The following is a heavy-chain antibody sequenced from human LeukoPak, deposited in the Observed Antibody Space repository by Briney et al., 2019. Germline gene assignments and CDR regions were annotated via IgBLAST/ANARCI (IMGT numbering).Heavy chain of an antibody. Sequence: SETLSLTCTVSGGSISSGGYYWSWIRQPPGKGLEWIGYIYHSGSTYYNPSLKSRVTISVDRSKNQFFLKLSSVTAADTAVYYCARDTVVIQDRRFDPWGQGTLVTVSS. CDR3: ARDTVVIQDRRFDP. J-gene: IGHJ5*02. CDR2: IYHSGST. V-gene: IGHV4-30-2*01. CDR1: GGSISSGGYY. D-gene: IGHD4-23*01.